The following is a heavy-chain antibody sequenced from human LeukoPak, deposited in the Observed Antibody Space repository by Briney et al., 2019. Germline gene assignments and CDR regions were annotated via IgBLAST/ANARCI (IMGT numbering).Heavy chain of an antibody. CDR2: IYYSGST. J-gene: IGHJ4*02. CDR1: GGSISSGGYY. CDR3: ARDGGYSGYDDAY. D-gene: IGHD5-12*01. Sequence: PSQTLSLTCTVSGGSISSGGYYWSWIRQHPGEGLEWIGYIYYSGSTYYNPSLKSRVTISVDTSKNQFSLKLSSVTAADTAVYYCARDGGYSGYDDAYWGQGTLVTVSS. V-gene: IGHV4-31*03.